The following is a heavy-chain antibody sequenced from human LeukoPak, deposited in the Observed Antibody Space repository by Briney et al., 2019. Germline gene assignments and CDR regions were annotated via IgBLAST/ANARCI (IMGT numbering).Heavy chain of an antibody. J-gene: IGHJ3*02. CDR2: VYYTGNT. CDR1: GFSLTSGYY. D-gene: IGHD3-3*01. Sequence: SETLSLTCAVSGFSLTSGYYWAWIRQSPGKALEWIGNVYYTGNTHYSPSLKSRVIISADTSKNEVSLNLTSVTAADTAVYYCALESGKSNYDYIWGQGTMVTVSS. V-gene: IGHV4-38-2*01. CDR3: ALESGKSNYDYI.